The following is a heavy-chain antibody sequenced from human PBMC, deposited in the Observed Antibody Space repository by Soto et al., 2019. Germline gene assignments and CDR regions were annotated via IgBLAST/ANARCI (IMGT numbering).Heavy chain of an antibody. CDR2: INPNSGGT. D-gene: IGHD6-19*01. J-gene: IGHJ4*02. CDR3: ARERTVAGNDY. Sequence: ASVKVSCKASGYTFTCYYMHWVRQAPGQGLEWMGWINPNSGGTNYAQKFQGWVTMTRDTSISTAYMELSRLRSDDTAVYYCARERTVAGNDYWGQGTLVTVSS. V-gene: IGHV1-2*04. CDR1: GYTFTCYY.